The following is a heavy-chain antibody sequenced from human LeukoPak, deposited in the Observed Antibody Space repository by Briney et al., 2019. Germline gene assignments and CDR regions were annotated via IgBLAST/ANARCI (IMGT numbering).Heavy chain of an antibody. CDR2: MNPNSGNT. Sequence: ASVKVSCKASGYTFTSYDINWVRQATGQGLEWMEWMNPNSGNTGYAQKFQGRVTMTRNTSISTAYMELSSLRSDDTAVYYCARVTLEQWLVLNYYYYGMDVWGQGTTVTVSS. CDR1: GYTFTSYD. J-gene: IGHJ6*02. V-gene: IGHV1-8*02. CDR3: ARVTLEQWLVLNYYYYGMDV. D-gene: IGHD6-19*01.